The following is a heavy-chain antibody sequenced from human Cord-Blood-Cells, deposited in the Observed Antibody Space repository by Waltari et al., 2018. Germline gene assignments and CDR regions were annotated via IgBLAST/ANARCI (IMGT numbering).Heavy chain of an antibody. CDR1: GFPFSSYA. Sequence: ELQLLESGGGLVHPGGYLRLPGAAPGFPFSSYALSWVRQAPGKGLEWVSAISGSGGSTYYADSVKGRFTISRDNSKNTLYLQMNSLRAEDTAVYYCAKRPAARAFDIWGQGTMVTVSS. CDR3: AKRPAARAFDI. D-gene: IGHD6-6*01. V-gene: IGHV3-23*01. CDR2: ISGSGGST. J-gene: IGHJ3*02.